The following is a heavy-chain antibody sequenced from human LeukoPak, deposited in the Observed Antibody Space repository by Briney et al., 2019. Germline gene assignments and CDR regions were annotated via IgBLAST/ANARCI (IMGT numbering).Heavy chain of an antibody. CDR2: ISGSGGST. CDR3: ARDPRRDTYYYYGMDV. Sequence: GASLRLSCAASGFTFSSYAMSWVRQAPGKGMEWVSAISGSGGSTYYADSVKGRFTISRDNSKNTLYLQMNSLRAEDTAVYYCARDPRRDTYYYYGMDVWGQGTTVTVSS. J-gene: IGHJ6*02. V-gene: IGHV3-23*01. D-gene: IGHD5-18*01. CDR1: GFTFSSYA.